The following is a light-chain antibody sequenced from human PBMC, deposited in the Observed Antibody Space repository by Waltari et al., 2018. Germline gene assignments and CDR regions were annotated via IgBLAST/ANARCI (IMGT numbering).Light chain of an antibody. Sequence: QSALTPPASVSGCPGQANTISWTGTSRDVGGFNLVSLFPQQPGKGPKLMIYEVSKRPSGVSNRFSGSKSGNTASLTISGLQAEDEADYYCCSYAGSSTFVFGGGTKLTVL. V-gene: IGLV2-23*02. J-gene: IGLJ2*01. CDR2: EVS. CDR1: SRDVGGFNL. CDR3: CSYAGSSTFV.